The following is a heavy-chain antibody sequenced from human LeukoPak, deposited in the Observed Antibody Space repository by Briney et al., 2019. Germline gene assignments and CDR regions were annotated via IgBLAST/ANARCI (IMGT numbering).Heavy chain of an antibody. CDR3: ARGVTMIVVVIHDWYFDL. V-gene: IGHV4-34*01. D-gene: IGHD3-22*01. J-gene: IGHJ2*01. CDR1: GGSFSGYY. CDR2: INHSGST. Sequence: SETLSLTCAVYGGSFSGYYWSWIRQPPGKGQEWIGEINHSGSTNYNPSLKSRVTISVDTSKNQFSLKLTSVTAADTAVYYCARGVTMIVVVIHDWYFDLWGRGTLVTVSS.